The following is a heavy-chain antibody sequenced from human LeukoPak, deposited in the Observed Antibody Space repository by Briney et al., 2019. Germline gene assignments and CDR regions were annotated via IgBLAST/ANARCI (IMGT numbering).Heavy chain of an antibody. CDR3: ARSDYGGFGDY. V-gene: IGHV1-18*01. D-gene: IGHD4-23*01. CDR2: ISGYNGNT. J-gene: IGHJ4*02. CDR1: GYTFISYG. Sequence: ASVKVSCKTSGYTFISYGISWVRQAPGQGLEWMGWISGYNGNTNYAQKLQGRVTMTTDTSTSTAYMELRSLRYDDTAVYYSARSDYGGFGDYWGQGTLVTVSS.